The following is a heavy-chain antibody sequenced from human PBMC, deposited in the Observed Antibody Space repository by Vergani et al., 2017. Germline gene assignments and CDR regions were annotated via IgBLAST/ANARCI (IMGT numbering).Heavy chain of an antibody. CDR1: GGSISSGSYY. CDR2: IYTSGST. J-gene: IGHJ4*02. CDR3: ARSRPYCTSGSCPAI. D-gene: IGHD2-15*01. Sequence: QVQLQESGPGLVKPSQTLSLTCTVSGGSISSGSYYWSWIRQPAGKGLEWIGRIYTSGSTNYNPSLKSRVTMSVDTSKNQFSLKLSSVTAADTAVYYCARSRPYCTSGSCPAIWGQGTLVTVSS. V-gene: IGHV4-61*02.